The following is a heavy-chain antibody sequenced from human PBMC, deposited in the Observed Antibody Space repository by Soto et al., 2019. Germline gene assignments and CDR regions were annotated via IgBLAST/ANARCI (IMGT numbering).Heavy chain of an antibody. CDR3: TTDEGYYFYGMDV. CDR2: IKSKTDGGTT. Sequence: PGGSLRLSCAASGFTFSNAWMSWVRQAPGKGLEWVGRIKSKTDGGTTDYAAPVKGRFTISRDDSKNTLYLQMNSLKTEDTAVYYCTTDEGYYFYGMDVWGQGTTVTVSS. V-gene: IGHV3-15*01. CDR1: GFTFSNAW. J-gene: IGHJ6*02.